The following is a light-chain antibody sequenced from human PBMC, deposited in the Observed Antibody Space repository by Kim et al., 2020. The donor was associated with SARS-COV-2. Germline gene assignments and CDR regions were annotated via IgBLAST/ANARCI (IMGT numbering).Light chain of an antibody. CDR1: QSVSSS. V-gene: IGKV3-11*01. CDR2: DAS. J-gene: IGKJ3*01. CDR3: QQRGNWPLT. Sequence: LSPGDRATLSCRASQSVSSSLAWYQQKPGQAPRLVISDASNRASGIPARFSGSGSGTDFTLTISSLEPEDFAVYYCQQRGNWPLTFGPGTKVDIK.